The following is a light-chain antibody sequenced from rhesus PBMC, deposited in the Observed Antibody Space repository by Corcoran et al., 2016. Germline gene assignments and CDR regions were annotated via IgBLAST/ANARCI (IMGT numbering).Light chain of an antibody. V-gene: IGKV1-94*01. J-gene: IGKJ4*01. Sequence: DIQMTQSPSSLSASVGDRVTVTCRASQDINKAFSWYQQKPGKAPTLRSYTASILQTGVSSRFSGSGSGKDFTLTISSLQPEDVATYYCLQDYTTPLTFGGGTKVEIK. CDR2: TAS. CDR1: QDINKA. CDR3: LQDYTTPLT.